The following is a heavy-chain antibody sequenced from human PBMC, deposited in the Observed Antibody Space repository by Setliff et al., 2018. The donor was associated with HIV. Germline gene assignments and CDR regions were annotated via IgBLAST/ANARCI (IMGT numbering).Heavy chain of an antibody. CDR2: IIPIFNTA. CDR3: ARGSGGYCSGGSCYFGFGLAL. J-gene: IGHJ6*02. CDR1: GGTSSSYS. D-gene: IGHD2-15*01. Sequence: VASVKVSCKASGGTSSSYSITWVRQAPGQGLEWMGGIIPIFNTANYAQKFQGRVTITADESTSTAYMELSSLGSEDTAVYYCARGSGGYCSGGSCYFGFGLALWGQGTTVTVSS. V-gene: IGHV1-69*13.